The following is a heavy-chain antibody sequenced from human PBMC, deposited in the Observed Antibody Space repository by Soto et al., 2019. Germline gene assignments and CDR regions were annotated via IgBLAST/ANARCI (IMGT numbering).Heavy chain of an antibody. CDR1: GFTFSSYS. D-gene: IGHD3-10*01. J-gene: IGHJ4*02. CDR2: ISSSSSYI. V-gene: IGHV3-21*01. CDR3: ARALMFRGVIISHGYFDY. Sequence: GGSLRLSCAASGFTFSSYSMNWVRQAPGKGLEWVSSISSSSSYIYYADSVKGRFTISRDNAKNSLYLQMNSLRAEDTAVYYCARALMFRGVIISHGYFDYWGQGTLVTVSS.